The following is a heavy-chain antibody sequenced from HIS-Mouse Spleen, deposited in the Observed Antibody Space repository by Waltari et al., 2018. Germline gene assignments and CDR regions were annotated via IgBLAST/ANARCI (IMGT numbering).Heavy chain of an antibody. CDR2: ISYDGSNK. V-gene: IGHV3-30-3*01. D-gene: IGHD3-22*01. Sequence: SSYAMHWVRQAPGKGLEWVAVISYDGSNKYYADSVKGRFTISRDNSKNTLYLQMNSLRAEDTAVYYCARGSSDSSGYYYPNWFDPWGQGTLVTVSS. CDR1: SSYA. CDR3: ARGSSDSSGYYYPNWFDP. J-gene: IGHJ5*02.